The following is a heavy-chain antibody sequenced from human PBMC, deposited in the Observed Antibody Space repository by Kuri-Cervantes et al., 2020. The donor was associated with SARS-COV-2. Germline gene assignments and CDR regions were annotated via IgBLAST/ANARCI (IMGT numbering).Heavy chain of an antibody. J-gene: IGHJ3*02. CDR1: ETTFPNYD. CDR2: VKTNSGNT. D-gene: IGHD2-21*01. Sequence: ASVKVSCKAPETTFPNYDINWVRQATGQGLEWMGMVKTNSGNTLYAQIFQGRVTMTRDTSTSTVYMELSSLRSEDTAVYYCATRLLFRGSSELGGDAFDIWGQGTMVTVSS. V-gene: IGHV1-8*01. CDR3: ATRLLFRGSSELGGDAFDI.